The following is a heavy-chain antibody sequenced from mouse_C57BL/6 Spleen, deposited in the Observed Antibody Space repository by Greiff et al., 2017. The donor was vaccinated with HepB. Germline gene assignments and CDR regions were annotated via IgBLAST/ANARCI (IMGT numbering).Heavy chain of an antibody. CDR3: ARGEDYDVRFAY. D-gene: IGHD2-4*01. J-gene: IGHJ3*01. Sequence: VQLQQPGAELVKPGASVKLSCKASGYTFTSYWMQWVKQRPGQGLEWIGEIDPSDSYTNYNQKFKGKATLTVDTSSSTAYMQLSSLTSEDSAVDYCARGEDYDVRFAYWGQGTLVTVSA. CDR2: IDPSDSYT. V-gene: IGHV1-50*01. CDR1: GYTFTSYW.